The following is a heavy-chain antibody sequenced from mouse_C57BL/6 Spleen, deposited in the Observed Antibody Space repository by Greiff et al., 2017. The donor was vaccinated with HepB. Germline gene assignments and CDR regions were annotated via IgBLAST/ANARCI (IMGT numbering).Heavy chain of an antibody. CDR2: IHPNSGST. Sequence: QVQLQQPGAELVKPGASVKLSCKASGYTFTSYWMHWVKQRPGQGLEWIGMIHPNSGSTNYNEKFKSKATLTVDKSSSTAYMQLSSLTSEDSAVYYCARGGLDYGSSNWYFDVWGTGTTVTVSS. CDR1: GYTFTSYW. V-gene: IGHV1-64*01. CDR3: ARGGLDYGSSNWYFDV. J-gene: IGHJ1*03. D-gene: IGHD1-1*01.